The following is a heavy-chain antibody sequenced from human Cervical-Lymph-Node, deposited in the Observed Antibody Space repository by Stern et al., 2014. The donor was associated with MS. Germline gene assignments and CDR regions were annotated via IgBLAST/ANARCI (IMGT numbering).Heavy chain of an antibody. V-gene: IGHV4-59*01. CDR1: GGSMSSKY. Sequence: QVQLQESGPGLVKPSETVSLTCTVSGGSMSSKYWNWIRQPPGKGLEWIGYIYSDGSTNYNPSLKSRVIISLDTSTNQFSLSLTSVTAADTAVYARVTGRGTRQNWFDSWGQGTLVTVSS. J-gene: IGHJ5*01. CDR2: IYSDGST. CDR3: VTGRGTRQNWFDS. D-gene: IGHD1-26*01.